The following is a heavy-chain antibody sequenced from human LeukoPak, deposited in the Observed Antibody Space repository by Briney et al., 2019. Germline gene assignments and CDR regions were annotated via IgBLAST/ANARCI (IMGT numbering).Heavy chain of an antibody. Sequence: PGGSLRLSCAASGFTFSIYAMHWVRQAPGKGLEWVAVISSDGSNKYYADSVKGRFTISRDNSKSTLYLQMNSLRAEDTAVYYCARVNEAVAGTDYWGQGTLVTVSS. V-gene: IGHV3-30-3*01. J-gene: IGHJ4*02. CDR2: ISSDGSNK. D-gene: IGHD6-19*01. CDR3: ARVNEAVAGTDY. CDR1: GFTFSIYA.